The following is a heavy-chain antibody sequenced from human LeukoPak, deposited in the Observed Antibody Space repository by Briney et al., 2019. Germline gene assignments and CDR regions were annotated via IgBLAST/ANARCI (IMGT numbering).Heavy chain of an antibody. Sequence: KTGGSLRLSCAASGFTFSNAWMSWVRQAPGKGLDWIGSIYYTGTTYYSPSLQTRATLSFDTSKNQFSLKLTSVTAADTAVYFCARRPIAAGNNWFDPWGQGTLVTVSS. CDR2: IYYTGTT. J-gene: IGHJ5*02. CDR3: ARRPIAAGNNWFDP. CDR1: GFTFSNAW. D-gene: IGHD6-13*01. V-gene: IGHV4-39*01.